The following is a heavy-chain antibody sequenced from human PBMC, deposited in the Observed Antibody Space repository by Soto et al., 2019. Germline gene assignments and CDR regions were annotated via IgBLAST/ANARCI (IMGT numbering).Heavy chain of an antibody. CDR2: IDPSDSYT. CDR1: GYSFTRYW. D-gene: IGHD3-9*01. J-gene: IGHJ4*02. V-gene: IGHV5-10-1*01. Sequence: GDSLKISCKGSGYSFTRYWISWVRQMPGKGLEWMGRIDPSDSYTNYSPSFQGHVTISADKSISTAYLQWSSLKASDTAMYYCASHQVDILTGSRDYWGQGTLVTVSS. CDR3: ASHQVDILTGSRDY.